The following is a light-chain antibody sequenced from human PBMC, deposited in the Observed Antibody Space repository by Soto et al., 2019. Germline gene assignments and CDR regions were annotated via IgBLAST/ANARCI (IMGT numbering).Light chain of an antibody. Sequence: QSVLTQPASVSGSPGQSITISCTGTSSDVGGFNYVSWYQQHPGKAPKLIIYDVNDRPSGISNRFSGSKSGNTASLTISGLQAEDEADYYCTSFTRTSTLVFGGGTKVTVL. CDR3: TSFTRTSTLV. CDR2: DVN. CDR1: SSDVGGFNY. V-gene: IGLV2-14*01. J-gene: IGLJ2*01.